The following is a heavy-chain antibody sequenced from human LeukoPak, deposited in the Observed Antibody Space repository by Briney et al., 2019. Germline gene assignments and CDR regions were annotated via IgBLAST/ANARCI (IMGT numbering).Heavy chain of an antibody. CDR3: ARGDPIVVVY. V-gene: IGHV3-53*01. Sequence: GGSLRLSCAASGFTVSSNDMSWVRQAPGKGLEWVSVIYSGGRTFYADSVKGRFTISRDNSKNTLYLQMNSLRAEDTAVYYCARGDPIVVVYWGQGTLVTVSS. D-gene: IGHD3-22*01. CDR1: GFTVSSND. J-gene: IGHJ4*02. CDR2: IYSGGRT.